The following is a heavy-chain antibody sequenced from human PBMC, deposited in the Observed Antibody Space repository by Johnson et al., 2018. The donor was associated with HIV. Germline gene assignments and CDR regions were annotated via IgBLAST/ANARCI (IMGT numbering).Heavy chain of an antibody. CDR1: GFTFSSYW. Sequence: VQLVESGGGLVQPGGSLRLSCAASGFTFSSYWMSWVRQAPGKGLEWVANIKQDGSEKYYVDSVKGRFTISRDNAKNSLYLQMNSMRAEDTAVYYSARDRGRLISYGLDAFDIWGQGTMVTVSS. D-gene: IGHD5-18*01. CDR2: IKQDGSEK. V-gene: IGHV3-7*01. J-gene: IGHJ3*02. CDR3: ARDRGRLISYGLDAFDI.